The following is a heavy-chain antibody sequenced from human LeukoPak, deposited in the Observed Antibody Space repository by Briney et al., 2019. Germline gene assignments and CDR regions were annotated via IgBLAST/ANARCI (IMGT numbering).Heavy chain of an antibody. CDR1: GGAFSSYA. J-gene: IGHJ4*02. D-gene: IGHD3-16*02. CDR3: ARPAYDYVWGSYRPWDY. CDR2: IIPILGIA. Sequence: SVKVSCKASGGAFSSYAISWVRQAPGQGLEWMGRIIPILGIANYAQKFQGRVTITADKSTSTAYMELSSLRSEDTAVYYCARPAYDYVWGSYRPWDYWGQGTLVTVSS. V-gene: IGHV1-69*04.